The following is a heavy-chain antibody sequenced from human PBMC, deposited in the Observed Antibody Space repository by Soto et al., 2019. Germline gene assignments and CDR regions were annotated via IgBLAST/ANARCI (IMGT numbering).Heavy chain of an antibody. V-gene: IGHV4-31*03. CDR2: IYYSGST. CDR1: GGSISSGGYY. CDR3: ARDLNLSYYFDY. Sequence: QAQLQESGPGLVKPSQTLSLTCTVSGGSISSGGYYWSWIRQHPGKGLESIGYIYYSGSTYYNPSLKGRVTISVDTSKNQFSLKLSSVTAADTAVYYCARDLNLSYYFDYWGQGTLVTVSS. J-gene: IGHJ4*02.